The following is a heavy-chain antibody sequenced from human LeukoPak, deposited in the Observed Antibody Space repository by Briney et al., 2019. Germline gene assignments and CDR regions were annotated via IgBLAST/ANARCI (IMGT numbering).Heavy chain of an antibody. Sequence: ASVKVSCKASGYTFTSYGISWVRQAPGQGLEWMGWISAYNGNTNYAQKLQGRVTMTTDTSTSTAYMELRSLRSDDTAVYYCARDRVAAAGGGTLDYWGQGTLVTVSS. V-gene: IGHV1-18*01. CDR1: GYTFTSYG. D-gene: IGHD6-13*01. J-gene: IGHJ4*02. CDR2: ISAYNGNT. CDR3: ARDRVAAAGGGTLDY.